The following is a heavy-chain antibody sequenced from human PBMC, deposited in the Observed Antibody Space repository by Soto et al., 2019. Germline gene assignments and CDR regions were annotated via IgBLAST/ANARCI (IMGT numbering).Heavy chain of an antibody. CDR3: AKGWSRDYYYYYGMDV. V-gene: IGHV3-23*01. D-gene: IGHD2-15*01. CDR1: GFTFSSYA. CDR2: ISGSGGST. J-gene: IGHJ6*02. Sequence: EVQLLESGGGLVQPGGSLRLSCAASGFTFSSYAMSWVRQAPGTGLEWVSAISGSGGSTYYADSVKGRFTISRDNSKNTLYLQMNSLRAEDTAVYYCAKGWSRDYYYYYGMDVWGQGTTVTVSS.